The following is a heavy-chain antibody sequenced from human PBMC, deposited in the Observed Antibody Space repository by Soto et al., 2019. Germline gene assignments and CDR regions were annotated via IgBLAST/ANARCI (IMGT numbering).Heavy chain of an antibody. V-gene: IGHV4-39*01. Sequence: SETLSLTCSVSGGSLSSGVYYWGWIRQPPGKGLEWIGSMSYSGSTYYSPSLKSRVTISVDTSKNQFSLKLSSVTAADTAIYYCATYSLTHYFDGSEDSDHWGQGTLVT. CDR2: MSYSGST. CDR3: ATYSLTHYFDGSEDSDH. J-gene: IGHJ4*02. D-gene: IGHD3-22*01. CDR1: GGSLSSGVYY.